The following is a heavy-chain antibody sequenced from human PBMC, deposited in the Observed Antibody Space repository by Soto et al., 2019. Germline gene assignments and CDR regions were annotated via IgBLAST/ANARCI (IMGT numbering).Heavy chain of an antibody. V-gene: IGHV4-34*01. CDR2: INDCGSI. CDR1: GGSFSGYY. D-gene: IGHD3-9*01. Sequence: QVQLQQWGAGPLRPLETLSLTCGVSGGSFSGYYWAWIRQSPGKGLEWIGEINDCGSINYNPSLKSRVSISVDTSKNHSSLSLRSVPAADTAVYYCAGARDDSLPGTDWVCDLVLGGCDTRVTV. J-gene: IGHJ2*01. CDR3: AGARDDSLPGTDWVCDLVL.